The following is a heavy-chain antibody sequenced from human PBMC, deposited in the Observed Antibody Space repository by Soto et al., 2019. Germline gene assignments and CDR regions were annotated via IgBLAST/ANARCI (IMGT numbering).Heavy chain of an antibody. V-gene: IGHV5-51*01. CDR1: GYSFTSYW. D-gene: IGHD6-19*01. Sequence: PGESLKISCNGSGYSFTSYWIGWVRQMPGKGLEWMGIIYPGDSDTRYSPSFQGQVTISADKSISTAYLQWSSLKASDTAMYYCARQGYSSGWYSGNYGMDVWGQGTTVTVSS. CDR3: ARQGYSSGWYSGNYGMDV. CDR2: IYPGDSDT. J-gene: IGHJ6*02.